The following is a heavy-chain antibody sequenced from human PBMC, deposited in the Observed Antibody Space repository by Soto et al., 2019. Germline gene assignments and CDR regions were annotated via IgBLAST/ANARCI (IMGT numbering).Heavy chain of an antibody. CDR3: ARTLAAAGTGWFDP. CDR1: GGSISSGGYS. Sequence: QLQLQESGSGLVKPSQTLSLTCAVSGGSISSGGYSWSWIRQPPGKGLEWIGYIYHSGSTYYNPSLKSRVTISVDRSKNQFSPKLSSVTAADTAVYYCARTLAAAGTGWFDPWGQGTLVTVSS. CDR2: IYHSGST. V-gene: IGHV4-30-2*01. D-gene: IGHD6-13*01. J-gene: IGHJ5*02.